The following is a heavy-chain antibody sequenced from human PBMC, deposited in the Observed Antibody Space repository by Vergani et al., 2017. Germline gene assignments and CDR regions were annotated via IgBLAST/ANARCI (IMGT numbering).Heavy chain of an antibody. V-gene: IGHV3-48*02. D-gene: IGHD6-13*01. CDR2: ISSSSSTI. Sequence: EVQLVESGGGLVQPGGSLRLSCAASGFTFSSYSMNWVRQAPGTGMEWVSYISSSSSTIYYADSVKGRFTISRDNAKNSLYLQMNSLRDEDTAVYYCAGGAAAGSPGSVRYYYGMDVWGQGTTVTVSS. CDR1: GFTFSSYS. J-gene: IGHJ6*02. CDR3: AGGAAAGSPGSVRYYYGMDV.